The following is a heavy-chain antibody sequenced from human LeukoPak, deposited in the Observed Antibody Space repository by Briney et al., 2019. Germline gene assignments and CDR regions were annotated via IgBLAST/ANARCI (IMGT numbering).Heavy chain of an antibody. CDR2: IYHSGST. Sequence: SETLSLTCAVSGYSISSGYYWGWIRQPPGKGLEWIGSIYHSGSTYYNPSLKSRVTISVDTSKNQSSLKLSSVTAADTAVYYCASLGLLWFGESGDYWGQGTLVTVSS. D-gene: IGHD3-10*01. J-gene: IGHJ4*02. CDR3: ASLGLLWFGESGDY. CDR1: GYSISSGYY. V-gene: IGHV4-38-2*01.